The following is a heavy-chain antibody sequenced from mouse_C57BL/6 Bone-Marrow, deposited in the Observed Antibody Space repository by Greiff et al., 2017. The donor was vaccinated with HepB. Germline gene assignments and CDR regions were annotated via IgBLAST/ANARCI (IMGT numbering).Heavy chain of an antibody. J-gene: IGHJ2*01. V-gene: IGHV1-22*01. D-gene: IGHD3-2*02. CDR1: GYTFTDYN. Sequence: EVQLVESGPELVKPGASVKMSCKASGYTFTDYNMHWVKQSHGKSLEWIGYINPNNGGTSYNQKFKGKATLTVNKSSSTAYMELRSLTSEDSAVYYCGAFVLETAQAPDYWGQGTTLTVSS. CDR2: INPNNGGT. CDR3: GAFVLETAQAPDY.